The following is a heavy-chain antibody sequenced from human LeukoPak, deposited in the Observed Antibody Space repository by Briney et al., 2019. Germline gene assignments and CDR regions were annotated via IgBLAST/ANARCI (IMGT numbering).Heavy chain of an antibody. CDR3: AKGWELTTRPFDY. V-gene: IGHV3-23*01. CDR2: ISGSGGST. CDR1: GFTFSSYA. D-gene: IGHD1-26*01. J-gene: IGHJ4*02. Sequence: GGSLRLSCAASGFTFSSYAMSWVRQAPGKGLEWVSAISGSGGSTYYADSVKGRFTISRDNSKNTLCLQMNSLRAEDTAVYYCAKGWELTTRPFDYWGQGTLVTVSS.